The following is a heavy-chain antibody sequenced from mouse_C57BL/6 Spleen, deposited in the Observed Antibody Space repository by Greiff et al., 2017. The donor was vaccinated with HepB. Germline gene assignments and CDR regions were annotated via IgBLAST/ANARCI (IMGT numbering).Heavy chain of an antibody. CDR3: ARKALAY. Sequence: VQLQQSGPELVKPGASVKISCKASGYSFTGYYMNWVKQSPEKSLEWIGEINPSTGGTTYNQKFKAKATLTVDKSSSTAYMQLKSLTSEDSAVYYCARKALAYWGQGTLVTVSA. V-gene: IGHV1-42*01. CDR2: INPSTGGT. J-gene: IGHJ3*01. CDR1: GYSFTGYY.